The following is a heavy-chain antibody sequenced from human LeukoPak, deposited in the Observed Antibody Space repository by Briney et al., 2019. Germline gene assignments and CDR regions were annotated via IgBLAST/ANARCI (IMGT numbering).Heavy chain of an antibody. CDR3: ARYDYSTSSGILDP. CDR1: GYTFNRYY. D-gene: IGHD6-6*01. J-gene: IGHJ5*02. V-gene: IGHV1-46*02. Sequence: ASVKVSCKASGYTFNRYYMHWVRQAPGQGLEWMGIINPSGGSTNYAQKFQGRVTMTRDMSTSTVYMELSSLRSEDTAVYYCARYDYSTSSGILDPWGQGTLVTVSS. CDR2: INPSGGST.